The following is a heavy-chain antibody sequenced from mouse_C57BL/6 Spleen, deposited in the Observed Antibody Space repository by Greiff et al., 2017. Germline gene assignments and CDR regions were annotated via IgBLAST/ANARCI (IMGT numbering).Heavy chain of an antibody. D-gene: IGHD1-1*01. CDR3: ARKTTVEYCDV. CDR1: GFTFSDYG. Sequence: EVKLMESGGGLVKPGGSLKLSCAASGFTFSDYGMHWVRQAPEKGLEWVAYISSGSSTLSYADTVKGRFTISRDHAKNTLFLQMTSLRSEDTAMYYCARKTTVEYCDVWGTGTTVTVSS. J-gene: IGHJ1*03. V-gene: IGHV5-17*01. CDR2: ISSGSSTL.